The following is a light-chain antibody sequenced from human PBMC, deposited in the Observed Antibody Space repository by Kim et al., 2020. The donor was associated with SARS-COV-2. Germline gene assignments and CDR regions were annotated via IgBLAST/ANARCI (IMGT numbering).Light chain of an antibody. Sequence: QSALTQPASVSGSPGQSITISCTGTSSDVGNYNLVSWYQQHPGKAPKLMIYEVNKRPSGLSNRFSGSKSGNTASLTISGLQAEDEAHYYCCSYAGSSTYVVFGGGTQLTVL. J-gene: IGLJ2*01. V-gene: IGLV2-23*02. CDR2: EVN. CDR1: SSDVGNYNL. CDR3: CSYAGSSTYVV.